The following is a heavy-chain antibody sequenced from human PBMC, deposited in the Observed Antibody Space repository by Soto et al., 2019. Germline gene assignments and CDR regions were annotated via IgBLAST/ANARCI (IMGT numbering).Heavy chain of an antibody. D-gene: IGHD2-15*01. J-gene: IGHJ2*01. Sequence: PGGSLRLSCAASGFTFSSYAMHWVRQAPGKGLEWVAVISYDGSNKYYADSVKGRSTISRDNSKNTLYLQMNSLRAEDAAVYYCARAGDIVVVVAAIPPGYFDLWGRGTLVTVSS. CDR1: GFTFSSYA. CDR2: ISYDGSNK. CDR3: ARAGDIVVVVAAIPPGYFDL. V-gene: IGHV3-30-3*01.